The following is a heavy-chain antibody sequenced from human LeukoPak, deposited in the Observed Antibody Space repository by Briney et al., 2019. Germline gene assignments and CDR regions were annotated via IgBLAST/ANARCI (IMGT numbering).Heavy chain of an antibody. J-gene: IGHJ5*02. Sequence: GGSLRLSCAASGFTFSSYSMNWVRQAPGKGLEWVSSISSSSYIYYADSVKGRFTISRDNSKNTLYLQMNSLRAEDTAVYYCARGAFDIVVVPAAEKGLFVNWFDPWGQGTLVTVSS. V-gene: IGHV3-21*01. D-gene: IGHD2-2*01. CDR3: ARGAFDIVVVPAAEKGLFVNWFDP. CDR1: GFTFSSYS. CDR2: ISSSSYI.